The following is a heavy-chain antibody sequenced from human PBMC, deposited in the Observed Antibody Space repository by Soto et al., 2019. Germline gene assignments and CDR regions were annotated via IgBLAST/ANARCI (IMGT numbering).Heavy chain of an antibody. Sequence: SETLSLTCAVSGYSISSGYYWGWIRQPPGKGLDGIGSIYHSGSTYYNPSLKSRVTISVDTSKNQFSLKLSPVTAAETAVYYCARVGAYCSGGSCYDSGFDYWGQGTLVTVSS. D-gene: IGHD2-15*01. CDR3: ARVGAYCSGGSCYDSGFDY. J-gene: IGHJ4*02. CDR2: IYHSGST. CDR1: GYSISSGYY. V-gene: IGHV4-38-2*01.